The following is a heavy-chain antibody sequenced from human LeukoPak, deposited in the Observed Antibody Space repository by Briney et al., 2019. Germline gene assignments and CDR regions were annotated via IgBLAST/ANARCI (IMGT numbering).Heavy chain of an antibody. CDR3: ARSNYFDY. Sequence: SETLSLTCTVSGYSISSGYFWGWIRQPPGKGLEWIGSIYHSGSTNYNPSLKSRVTISVDTSKNQFSLKLSSVTAADTAVYYCARSNYFDYWGQGTLVTVSS. CDR2: IYHSGST. J-gene: IGHJ4*02. CDR1: GYSISSGYF. V-gene: IGHV4-38-2*02.